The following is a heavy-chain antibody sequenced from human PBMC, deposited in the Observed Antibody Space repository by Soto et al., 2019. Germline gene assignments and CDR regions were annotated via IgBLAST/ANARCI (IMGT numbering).Heavy chain of an antibody. J-gene: IGHJ6*02. CDR2: IDPSDSYT. V-gene: IGHV5-10-1*01. D-gene: IGHD1-26*01. CDR3: ASTVLRWVLLGRDYYGMDV. CDR1: GYSFTSYW. Sequence: PGESLKISCKGSGYSFTSYWISWVRQMPGKGLEWMGRIDPSDSYTNYSPSFQGHVTIPADKSISTAYLQWSSLKASDTAMYYCASTVLRWVLLGRDYYGMDVWGQGTTVTVSS.